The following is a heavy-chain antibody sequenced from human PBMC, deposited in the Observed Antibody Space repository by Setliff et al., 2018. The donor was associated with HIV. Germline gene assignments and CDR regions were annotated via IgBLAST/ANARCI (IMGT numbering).Heavy chain of an antibody. J-gene: IGHJ1*01. D-gene: IGHD3-22*01. CDR3: VRGVTRDISGYYRDEYFQH. Sequence: ASVKVSCKTSGYNFSPYRIHWVRQAPGQGLEWMGWISPYNGDTRFAQSLQGRVTLTTDTSTNTAYMEMRTLRSDDTAVYYCVRGVTRDISGYYRDEYFQHWGQGTPVTVSS. V-gene: IGHV1-18*01. CDR2: ISPYNGDT. CDR1: GYNFSPYR.